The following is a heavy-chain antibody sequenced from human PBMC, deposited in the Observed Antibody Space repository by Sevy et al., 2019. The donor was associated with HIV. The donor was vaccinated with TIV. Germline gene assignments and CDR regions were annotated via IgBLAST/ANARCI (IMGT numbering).Heavy chain of an antibody. J-gene: IGHJ6*02. V-gene: IGHV3-48*02. D-gene: IGHD5-12*01. CDR2: ISSSSSTI. CDR1: GFTFSSYS. CDR3: ARWGIIVATRLDYYYYYYGMDV. Sequence: GESLKISCAASGFTFSSYSMNWVRQAPGKGLEWVSYISSSSSTIYYADSVKGRFTISRDNAKNSLYLQMNSLRDEDTAVYYCARWGIIVATRLDYYYYYYGMDVWGQGTTVTVSS.